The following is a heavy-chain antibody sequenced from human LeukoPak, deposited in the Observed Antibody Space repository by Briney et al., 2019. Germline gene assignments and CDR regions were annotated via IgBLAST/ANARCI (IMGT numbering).Heavy chain of an antibody. Sequence: GGSLRLSCAASGYTFTGYYMHWVRQAPGQGLEWMGWINPNSGGTNYAQKFQGRVTMTRDTSISTAYMELSRLRSDDTAVYYCARLTMIGGFDYWGQGTLVTVSS. V-gene: IGHV1-2*02. CDR3: ARLTMIGGFDY. J-gene: IGHJ4*02. D-gene: IGHD3-22*01. CDR2: INPNSGGT. CDR1: GYTFTGYY.